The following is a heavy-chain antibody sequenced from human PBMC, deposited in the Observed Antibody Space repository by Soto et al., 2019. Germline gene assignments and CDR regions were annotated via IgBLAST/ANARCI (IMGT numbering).Heavy chain of an antibody. D-gene: IGHD3-9*01. CDR2: INPSGGST. CDR1: GYTFTSYY. CDR3: ARVSYYDILTGSGAFDI. J-gene: IGHJ3*02. V-gene: IGHV1-46*03. Sequence: PSVKVSCKASGYTFTSYYMHWVRQAPGQGLEWMGIINPSGGSTSYAQKFQGRVTMTRDTSTSTVYMELSSLRSEDTAVYYCARVSYYDILTGSGAFDIWGQGTMVT.